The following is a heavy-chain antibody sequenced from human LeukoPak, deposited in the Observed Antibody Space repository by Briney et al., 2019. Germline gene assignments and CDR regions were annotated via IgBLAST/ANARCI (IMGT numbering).Heavy chain of an antibody. Sequence: PGGSLRLSCAASGFTFSSYSMTWVRQAPGKGLEWVSYISSSSSTIYYADSMKGRFTISRDNAKNSLYLQMNSLRDEDTAVYYCARDLDLPMIVVSNGGWGQGTLVTVSS. CDR2: ISSSSSTI. CDR1: GFTFSSYS. CDR3: ARDLDLPMIVVSNGG. J-gene: IGHJ4*02. V-gene: IGHV3-48*02. D-gene: IGHD3-22*01.